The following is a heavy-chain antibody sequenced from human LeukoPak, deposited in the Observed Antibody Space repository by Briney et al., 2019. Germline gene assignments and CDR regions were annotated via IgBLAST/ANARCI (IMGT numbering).Heavy chain of an antibody. CDR3: ARELGGPDAFDI. CDR2: IIPIFGTA. CDR1: GGTFSSYA. J-gene: IGHJ3*02. Sequence: ASVKVSCKASGGTFSSYAISWVRQAPGQGLEWMGGIIPIFGTANYAQKFQGRVTITADKSTSTAYMELSSLRSEDTAVYYCARELGGPDAFDIWGQGTMVTVSS. V-gene: IGHV1-69*06. D-gene: IGHD1-26*01.